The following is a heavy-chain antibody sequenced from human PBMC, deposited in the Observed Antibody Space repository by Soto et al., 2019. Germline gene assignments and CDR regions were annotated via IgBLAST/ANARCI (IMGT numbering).Heavy chain of an antibody. Sequence: LSLTCAVYGGSFSGYYWSWIRQPPGKGLEWIGEINHSGSTNYNPSLKSRVTISVDTSKNQFSLKLSSVTAADTAVYYCAREYGSGSYYIHWFDPWGQGTLVTVSS. CDR3: AREYGSGSYYIHWFDP. CDR2: INHSGST. CDR1: GGSFSGYY. J-gene: IGHJ5*02. V-gene: IGHV4-34*01. D-gene: IGHD3-10*01.